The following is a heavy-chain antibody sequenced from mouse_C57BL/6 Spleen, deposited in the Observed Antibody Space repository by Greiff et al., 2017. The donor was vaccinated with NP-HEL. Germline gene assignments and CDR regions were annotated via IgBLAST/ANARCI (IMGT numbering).Heavy chain of an antibody. CDR2: INPNNGGT. V-gene: IGHV1-26*01. Sequence: EVQLQQSGPELVKPGASVKISCKASGYTFTDYYMNWVKQSHGKSLEWIGDINPNNGGTSYNQKFKGKATLTVDKSSSTAYMELRSLTSEDSAVYYCARALYGNYGYWGQGTTLTVSS. CDR1: GYTFTDYY. J-gene: IGHJ2*01. CDR3: ARALYGNYGY. D-gene: IGHD2-1*01.